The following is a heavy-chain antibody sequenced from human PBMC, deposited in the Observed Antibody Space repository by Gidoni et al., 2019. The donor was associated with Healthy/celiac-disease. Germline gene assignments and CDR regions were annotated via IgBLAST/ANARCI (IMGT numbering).Heavy chain of an antibody. J-gene: IGHJ4*02. D-gene: IGHD2-2*01. CDR3: ARDVGYCSSTSCYSYFDY. Sequence: QVQLVQSGAEVKKPGASVKVSCKASGYNFPSYYMHWVRQAPGQGLEWMGIINPSGGSTSYAQKFQGRVTMTRDTSTSTVYMELSSLRSEDTAVYYCARDVGYCSSTSCYSYFDYWGQGTLVTVSS. CDR1: GYNFPSYY. CDR2: INPSGGST. V-gene: IGHV1-46*01.